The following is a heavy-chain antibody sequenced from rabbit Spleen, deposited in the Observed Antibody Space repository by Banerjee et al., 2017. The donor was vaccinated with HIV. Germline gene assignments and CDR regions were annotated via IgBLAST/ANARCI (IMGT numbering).Heavy chain of an antibody. CDR1: GFSFNCGYD. V-gene: IGHV1S40*01. CDR3: ARDTGTSFSTYGMDL. Sequence: QSLEESGGGLVKPGASLTLTCKGSGFSFNCGYDMCWVRQAPGKGLEWIACTYAGPSGSTYSAIWAKGRFPISKPSSTTVTLQMTSLTAADTATYFCARDTGTSFSTYGMDLWGPGTLVTVS. J-gene: IGHJ6*01. D-gene: IGHD7-1*01. CDR2: TYAGPSGST.